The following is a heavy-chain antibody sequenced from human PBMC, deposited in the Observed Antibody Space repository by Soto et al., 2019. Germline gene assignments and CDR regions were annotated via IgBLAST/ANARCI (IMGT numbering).Heavy chain of an antibody. CDR2: ISYDGSNK. D-gene: IGHD1-26*01. CDR3: ASRVTGGSYGAPYFQH. Sequence: GGSLRLSCAVSGLTFSNYGMHWVRQAPGKGLEWVAVISYDGSNKYYADSVKGRFTISRDNSKNTLYLQMNSLRAEDTAVYYCASRVTGGSYGAPYFQHWGQGTLVTVSS. J-gene: IGHJ1*01. V-gene: IGHV3-30*03. CDR1: GLTFSNYG.